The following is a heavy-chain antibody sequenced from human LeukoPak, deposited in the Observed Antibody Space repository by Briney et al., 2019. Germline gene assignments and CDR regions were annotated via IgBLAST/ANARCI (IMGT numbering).Heavy chain of an antibody. D-gene: IGHD5-18*01. Sequence: PGGSLRLSCAASGFTFSRDWMHWVRQAPGKGLEWVSGISWNSGSIGYADSVKGRFTISRDNAKNSLYLQMNSLRAEDTALYYCAKGGVGHSYGLYYYYYMDVWGKGTTVTVSS. J-gene: IGHJ6*03. CDR1: GFTFSRDW. CDR2: ISWNSGSI. CDR3: AKGGVGHSYGLYYYYYMDV. V-gene: IGHV3-9*01.